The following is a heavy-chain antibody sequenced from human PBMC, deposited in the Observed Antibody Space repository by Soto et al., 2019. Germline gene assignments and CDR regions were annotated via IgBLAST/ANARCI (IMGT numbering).Heavy chain of an antibody. V-gene: IGHV4-59*12. CDR3: ARGRRRSEEAAGTLDF. D-gene: IGHD6-13*01. CDR1: GVSISSYC. CDR2: IYFSGST. Sequence: SETLSLTSPVSGVSISSYCSSWIRQPPGKGLEWIGSIYFSGSTYYNPSLKSRVTMSVDTAKNQFSLKLSSVTAADTAVYYCARGRRRSEEAAGTLDFWGPGIPVTVSS. J-gene: IGHJ4*02.